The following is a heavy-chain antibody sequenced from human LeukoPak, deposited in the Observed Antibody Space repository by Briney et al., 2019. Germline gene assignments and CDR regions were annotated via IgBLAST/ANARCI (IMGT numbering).Heavy chain of an antibody. CDR2: IYHSGST. D-gene: IGHD6-6*01. Sequence: SETLSLTCTVSGGSISSSSYYWGWIRQPPGKGLEWIGSIYHSGSTNYNPSLKSRVTISVDKSKNQFSLKLNSVTAADTAVYYCARATNVAARRFDYWGQGTLVTVSS. CDR3: ARATNVAARRFDY. J-gene: IGHJ4*02. CDR1: GGSISSSSYY. V-gene: IGHV4-39*07.